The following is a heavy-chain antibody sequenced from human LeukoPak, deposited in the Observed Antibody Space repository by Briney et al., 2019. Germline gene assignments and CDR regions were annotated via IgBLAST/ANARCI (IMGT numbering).Heavy chain of an antibody. CDR3: ARGAYGSGSYGMDV. Sequence: PSQTLSLTCAVSGGSISSGGYSWSWIRQPPGKGLEWIGYIYDSGSTYYNPSLQSRVTISVDRSKNQFSLKLSSVTAADTAVYYCARGAYGSGSYGMDVWGQGTTVTVSS. V-gene: IGHV4-30-2*01. D-gene: IGHD3-10*01. J-gene: IGHJ6*02. CDR2: IYDSGST. CDR1: GGSISSGGYS.